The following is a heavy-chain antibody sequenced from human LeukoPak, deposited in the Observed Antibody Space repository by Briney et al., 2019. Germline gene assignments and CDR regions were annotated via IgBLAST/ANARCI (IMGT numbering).Heavy chain of an antibody. J-gene: IGHJ4*02. CDR2: IYYSGST. CDR1: GGSISSSSYY. CDR3: ARQLYDYGDLYFDY. Sequence: PSETLSLTCTVSGGSISSSSYYWGWIRQPPGKGLEWIGSIYYSGSTYYNPSLKSRFTISVDTSKNQFSLKLSSVTAADTAVYYCARQLYDYGDLYFDYWGQGTLVTVSS. D-gene: IGHD4-17*01. V-gene: IGHV4-39*01.